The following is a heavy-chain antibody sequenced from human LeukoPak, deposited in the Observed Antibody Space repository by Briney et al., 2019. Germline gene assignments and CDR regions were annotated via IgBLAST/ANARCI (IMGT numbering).Heavy chain of an antibody. Sequence: SQTLSLTCAISGDSVSSNSAAWNWIRQSPSRGLESLGRTYYRSKWYNDYAVSVKSRITINPDTSKNQFSLQLNSVTPEDTAVYYCAREQQLVSSYYYYGMDVWGQGTTVTVSS. J-gene: IGHJ6*02. CDR2: TYYRSKWYN. CDR3: AREQQLVSSYYYYGMDV. CDR1: GDSVSSNSAA. D-gene: IGHD6-13*01. V-gene: IGHV6-1*01.